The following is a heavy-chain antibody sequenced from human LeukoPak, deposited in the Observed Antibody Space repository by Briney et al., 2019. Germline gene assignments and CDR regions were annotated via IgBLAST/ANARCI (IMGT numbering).Heavy chain of an antibody. J-gene: IGHJ3*01. Sequence: PGGSLRLSCAVSGFTFSGFWMSWSRQAPGKGLEWVASINSDGSEGYYADVVKGRFTISRDNAKNSLYLQINSQRAEDTAVYYCARSSYSSSSSVWGQGTMVTVSS. D-gene: IGHD6-6*01. V-gene: IGHV3-7*03. CDR3: ARSSYSSSSSV. CDR1: GFTFSGFW. CDR2: INSDGSEG.